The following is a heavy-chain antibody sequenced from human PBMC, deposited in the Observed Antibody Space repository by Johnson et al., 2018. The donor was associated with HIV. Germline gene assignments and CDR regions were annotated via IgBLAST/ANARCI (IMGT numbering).Heavy chain of an antibody. CDR3: ARVGSSWGRDAFDI. V-gene: IGHV3-9*01. CDR2: ISWKSGSL. CDR1: GFTFDDYA. J-gene: IGHJ3*02. D-gene: IGHD6-13*01. Sequence: VQLVESGGGLVQPGRSLRLSCAASGFTFDDYAMHWVRQAPGKGLEWVSGISWKSGSLGYADSVKGRFTISRDNAKNTLYLQMNSLRAEDTAVYYCARVGSSWGRDAFDIWGQGTMVTVSS.